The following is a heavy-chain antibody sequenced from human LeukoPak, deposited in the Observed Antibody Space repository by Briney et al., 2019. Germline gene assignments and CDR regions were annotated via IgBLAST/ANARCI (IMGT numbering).Heavy chain of an antibody. CDR3: AKEYSSGWSRFDY. D-gene: IGHD6-19*01. CDR1: GYTLTELS. J-gene: IGHJ4*02. V-gene: IGHV1-24*01. CDR2: FDPEDGET. Sequence: ASVKVSCKVSGYTLTELSMHWVRQAPGKGLEWMGGFDPEDGETIYAQKFQGRVTMTRDTSISTAYMELSRLISDDTAVYYCAKEYSSGWSRFDYWGQGTLVTVSS.